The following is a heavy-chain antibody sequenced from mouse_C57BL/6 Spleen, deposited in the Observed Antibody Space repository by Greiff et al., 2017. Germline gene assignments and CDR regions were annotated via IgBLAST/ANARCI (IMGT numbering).Heavy chain of an antibody. D-gene: IGHD1-1*01. Sequence: VQLQQSGPELVKPGASVKIPCKASGYTFTDYNMDWVKQSHGKSLEWIGDINPNNGGTIYNQKFKGKATLTVDKSSSTAYMELRSLTSEDTAVYYCARTGSTYYGSSPYWYFDVWGTGTTVTVSS. J-gene: IGHJ1*03. CDR3: ARTGSTYYGSSPYWYFDV. V-gene: IGHV1-18*01. CDR2: INPNNGGT. CDR1: GYTFTDYN.